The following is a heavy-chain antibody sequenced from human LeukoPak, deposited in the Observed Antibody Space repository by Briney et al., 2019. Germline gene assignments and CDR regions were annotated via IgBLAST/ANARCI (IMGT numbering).Heavy chain of an antibody. Sequence: PSETLSLTCTVSGGSISSYYWSWIRQPPGKGLEWIGYIYYSGSTNYNPSLKSRVTISVDTSKNQFSLKLNSVTAADTAVYYCARESLEDIYYYYIDVWGKGTTVTVSS. V-gene: IGHV4-59*12. CDR1: GGSISSYY. CDR2: IYYSGST. J-gene: IGHJ6*03. CDR3: ARESLEDIYYYYIDV. D-gene: IGHD2-15*01.